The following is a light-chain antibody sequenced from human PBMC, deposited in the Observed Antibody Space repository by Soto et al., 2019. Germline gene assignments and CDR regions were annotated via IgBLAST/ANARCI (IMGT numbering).Light chain of an antibody. CDR1: SGHSSYD. CDR2: LNSDGSH. CDR3: QTWGTGIRGV. Sequence: QPVLTQSPSASASLGASVKLTCTLSSGHSSYDIAWHQQQPEKGPRYLMKLNSDGSHSKGDGIPDRFSGSTSGAERYLTISSLQSDDEADYYCQTWGTGIRGVFGGGTQLTVL. V-gene: IGLV4-69*01. J-gene: IGLJ2*01.